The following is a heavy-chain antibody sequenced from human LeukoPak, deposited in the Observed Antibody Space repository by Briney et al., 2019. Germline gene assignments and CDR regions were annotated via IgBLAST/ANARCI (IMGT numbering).Heavy chain of an antibody. CDR1: GFTFSIYW. CDR2: INSDGSST. CDR3: ARDPERRPHSDY. Sequence: PGGSLRLSCAASGFTFSIYWMHWVRQAPGKGLVWVSRINSDGSSTNYADSVKGRFTISRDNAKNTLYLQMNSLRAEDTAVYYCARDPERRPHSDYWGQGTLVTVSS. J-gene: IGHJ4*02. V-gene: IGHV3-74*01. D-gene: IGHD1-1*01.